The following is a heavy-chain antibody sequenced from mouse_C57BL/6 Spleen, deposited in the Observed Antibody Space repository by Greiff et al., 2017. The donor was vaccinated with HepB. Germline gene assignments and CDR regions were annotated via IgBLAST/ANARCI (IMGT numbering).Heavy chain of an antibody. J-gene: IGHJ4*01. V-gene: IGHV5-9-1*02. CDR3: TRDPYYGDAMDY. CDR1: GFTFSSYA. Sequence: EVKLVDSGEGLVKPGGSLKLSCAASGFTFSSYAMSWVRQTPEKRLEWVAYISSGGDYIYYADTVKGRFTISRDNARNTLYLQMSSLKSEDTAMYYCTRDPYYGDAMDYWGQGTSVTVSS. CDR2: ISSGGDYI. D-gene: IGHD1-1*01.